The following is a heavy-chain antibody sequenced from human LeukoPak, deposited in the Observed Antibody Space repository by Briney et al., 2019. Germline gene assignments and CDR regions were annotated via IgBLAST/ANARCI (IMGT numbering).Heavy chain of an antibody. CDR3: ASGYSVAGTGFFDY. CDR2: IKQDGGET. CDR1: GFPFSSYW. V-gene: IGHV3-7*01. J-gene: IGHJ4*02. Sequence: GGSLRLSCAASGFPFSSYWMAWVRQAPGKGLEWVASIKQDGGETFYVDSVKGRFTISRDNAKNSLYLQMNSLRTEDTAVYYCASGYSVAGTGFFDYWGQGTLVTVSS. D-gene: IGHD6-19*01.